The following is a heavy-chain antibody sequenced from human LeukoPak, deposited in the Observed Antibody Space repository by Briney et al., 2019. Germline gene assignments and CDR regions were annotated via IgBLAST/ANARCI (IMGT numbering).Heavy chain of an antibody. Sequence: SETLSLTCTVSGGSIASSNFWSWVRQPPGKGLEWIGEIYHSGSTNYNPSLRSRVTTSVDKSKSQFSLKLTSLTAADTAVYYCARDHPTRGWFDPWGQGSLVTVSS. V-gene: IGHV4-4*02. CDR2: IYHSGST. J-gene: IGHJ5*02. D-gene: IGHD4-11*01. CDR3: ARDHPTRGWFDP. CDR1: GGSIASSNF.